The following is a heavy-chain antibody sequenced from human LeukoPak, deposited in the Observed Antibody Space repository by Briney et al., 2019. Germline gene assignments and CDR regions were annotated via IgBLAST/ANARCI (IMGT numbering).Heavy chain of an antibody. J-gene: IGHJ4*02. CDR2: IYYSGST. Sequence: SSETLSLTCTASGVSISSGGYYWRWLRQHPGKGLEWIGYIYYSGSTYYNPSLKSRVTISVDTSKNQFSLKLSSVTAADTAVYYCARDSYYGSGSYDYWGQGTLVTVSS. D-gene: IGHD3-10*01. CDR3: ARDSYYGSGSYDY. V-gene: IGHV4-31*03. CDR1: GVSISSGGYY.